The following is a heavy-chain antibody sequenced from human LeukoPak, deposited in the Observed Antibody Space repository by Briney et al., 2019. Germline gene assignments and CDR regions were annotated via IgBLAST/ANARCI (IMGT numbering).Heavy chain of an antibody. CDR2: INPISGGT. CDR1: GYTFTGYY. J-gene: IGHJ6*03. V-gene: IGHV1-2*02. Sequence: ASVKVSCKASGYTFTGYYMHWVRQAPGQGLEWMGWINPISGGTNYAQKFQGRVTMTKDTSISTAYMELSRLRSDDTAVYYCARAAPYYDFWSGLTENYYYYMDVWGKGTTVTVSS. D-gene: IGHD3-3*01. CDR3: ARAAPYYDFWSGLTENYYYYMDV.